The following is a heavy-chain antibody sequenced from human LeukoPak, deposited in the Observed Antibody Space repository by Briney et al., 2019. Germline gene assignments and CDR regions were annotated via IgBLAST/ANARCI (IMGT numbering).Heavy chain of an antibody. CDR1: GFTLSDYA. Sequence: GGSLRLSCAASGFASGFTLSDYAVSWVRQAPGKGPEWVASVNGRGATTYYADYVRGRFTISRDNSKNTLYLQMISLGADDTAVYFCAKAPATGEGYYFYYMDVWGKGTTVTVSS. CDR3: AKAPATGEGYYFYYMDV. D-gene: IGHD7-27*01. V-gene: IGHV3-23*01. CDR2: VNGRGATT. J-gene: IGHJ6*03.